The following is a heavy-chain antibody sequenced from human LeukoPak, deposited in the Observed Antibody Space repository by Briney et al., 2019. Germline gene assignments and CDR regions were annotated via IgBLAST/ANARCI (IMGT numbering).Heavy chain of an antibody. D-gene: IGHD3-22*01. CDR1: GGTFSSYA. V-gene: IGHV1-69*05. J-gene: IGHJ4*02. Sequence: SVKVSCKASGGTFSSYAISWVRQAPGQGLEWMGRIIPIFGTANYAQTFQGRVTITTDESTSTAYMELSSLRSEDTAVYYCARDSPGYYYDSSGYYYFDYWGQGTLVTVSS. CDR2: IIPIFGTA. CDR3: ARDSPGYYYDSSGYYYFDY.